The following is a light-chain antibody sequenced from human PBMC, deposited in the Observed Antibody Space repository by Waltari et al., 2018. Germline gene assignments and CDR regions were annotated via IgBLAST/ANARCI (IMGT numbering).Light chain of an antibody. CDR3: QQYNIYSPQA. Sequence: DIQMTQSPSTLSASVGDRVTITCRASQTIDNYLARYQQKPGEAPKVKTDDASTLETGVPSRFSCSGFGTDFSLTISSLQPDDFATYWCQQYNIYSPQAFGQGTKVEVK. CDR1: QTIDNY. J-gene: IGKJ1*01. CDR2: DAS. V-gene: IGKV1-5*01.